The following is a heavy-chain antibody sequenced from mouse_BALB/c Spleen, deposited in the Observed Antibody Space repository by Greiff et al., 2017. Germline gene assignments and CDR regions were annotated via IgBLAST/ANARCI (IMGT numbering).Heavy chain of an antibody. CDR3: AREFTTVVAYYFDY. V-gene: IGHV7-3*02. Sequence: EVQRVESGGGLVQPGGSLRLSCATSGFTFTDYYMSWVRQPPGKALEWLGFIRNKANGYTTEYSASVKGRFTISRDNSQSILYLQMNTLRAEDSATYDCAREFTTVVAYYFDYWGQGTTLTVSS. CDR1: GFTFTDYY. CDR2: IRNKANGYTT. D-gene: IGHD1-1*01. J-gene: IGHJ2*01.